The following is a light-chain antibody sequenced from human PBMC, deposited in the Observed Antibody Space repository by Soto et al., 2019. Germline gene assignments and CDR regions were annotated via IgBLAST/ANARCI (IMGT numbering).Light chain of an antibody. J-gene: IGKJ4*01. CDR1: QGISSY. V-gene: IGKV1-9*01. Sequence: DIQLTQSPSFLSASVGDRVTITCRASQGISSYLAWYQQKPGKAPKLLIYAASTLQSGVPSRFSGSASGTAFTLSISSLQPEDFATHSCQQLNSYSRVTFGGGTKVEIK. CDR3: QQLNSYSRVT. CDR2: AAS.